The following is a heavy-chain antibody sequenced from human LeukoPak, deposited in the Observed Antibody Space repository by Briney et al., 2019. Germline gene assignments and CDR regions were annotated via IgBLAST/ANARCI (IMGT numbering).Heavy chain of an antibody. CDR1: GGSFSGYY. Sequence: SETLSLTCAVYGGSFSGYYWSWIRQPPGKGLEWIGEINHSGSTNYNPSHKSRVTISVDTSKNQFSLKLSSVTAADTAVYYCARGGNSSSYDYWGQGTLVTVSS. D-gene: IGHD6-13*01. CDR3: ARGGNSSSYDY. CDR2: INHSGST. J-gene: IGHJ4*02. V-gene: IGHV4-34*01.